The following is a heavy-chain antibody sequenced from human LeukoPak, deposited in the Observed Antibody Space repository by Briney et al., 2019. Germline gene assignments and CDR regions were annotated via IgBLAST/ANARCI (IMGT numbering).Heavy chain of an antibody. Sequence: PSETLSHTCAVSGYSISSGYYWGWIRQPPGKGLEWIGSIYHSGSTYYNPSLKSRVTISVDTSKNQFSLKLSSVTAADTAVYYCARQWLSGVGWFDHWGQGTLVTVSS. V-gene: IGHV4-38-2*01. D-gene: IGHD6-19*01. CDR2: IYHSGST. J-gene: IGHJ5*02. CDR1: GYSISSGYY. CDR3: ARQWLSGVGWFDH.